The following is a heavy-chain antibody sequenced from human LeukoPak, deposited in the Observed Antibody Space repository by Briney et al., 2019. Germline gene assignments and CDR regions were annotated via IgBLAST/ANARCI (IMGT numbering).Heavy chain of an antibody. V-gene: IGHV3-30*18. J-gene: IGHJ4*02. CDR2: ISYDGSNK. CDR3: AKEANIRPRLDY. Sequence: GGSLRLSCAASGFTFSSYAMSWVRQAPGKGLEWVAVISYDGSNKYYADSVKGRFTISRDNSKNTLYLQMNSLRAEDTAVYYCAKEANIRPRLDYWGQGTLVTVSS. D-gene: IGHD2/OR15-2a*01. CDR1: GFTFSSYA.